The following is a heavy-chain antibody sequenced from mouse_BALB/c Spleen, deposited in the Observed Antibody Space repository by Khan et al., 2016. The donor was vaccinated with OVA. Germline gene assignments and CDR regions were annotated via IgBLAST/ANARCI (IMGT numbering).Heavy chain of an antibody. Sequence: EVQLQQSGPELVKPGASVKMSCKASGYTFTSYVMHWVKQKPGQGLEWIGYISPNSDGSKYNEKFSGKATLTSDKSSSTAYMDLSSLTSEDSAGYYCLRYMYYYGSAYEGFAYWGQGTLVTVSA. CDR3: LRYMYYYGSAYEGFAY. D-gene: IGHD1-1*01. CDR1: GYTFTSYV. J-gene: IGHJ3*01. V-gene: IGHV1S136*01. CDR2: ISPNSDGS.